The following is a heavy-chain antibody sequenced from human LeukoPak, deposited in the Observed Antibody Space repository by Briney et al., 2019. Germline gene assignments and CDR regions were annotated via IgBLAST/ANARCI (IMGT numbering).Heavy chain of an antibody. CDR1: GGSIRSSSYY. CDR3: VRWNTDSFFDH. Sequence: SETLSLTCTVSGGSIRSSSYYWGWIRQPPGKGLEWIGNIYYDGSAYYKPSLKSRVTISIETSKSQFSLKVNSVTAADTAVYYCVRWNTDSFFDHWGQGDMVIVSS. J-gene: IGHJ4*02. CDR2: IYYDGSA. V-gene: IGHV4-39*01. D-gene: IGHD1-1*01.